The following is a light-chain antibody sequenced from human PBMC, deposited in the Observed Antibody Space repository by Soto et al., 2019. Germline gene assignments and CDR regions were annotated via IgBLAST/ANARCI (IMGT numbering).Light chain of an antibody. V-gene: IGLV2-14*01. CDR2: DVS. J-gene: IGLJ2*01. CDR3: SSYTSSSTLVV. CDR1: SIDVGGYNY. Sequence: SALTQPASVSGSPGQSITISCTGTSIDVGGYNYVSWYQQHPGKAPKLMIYDVSNRPSGVSNRFSGSKSGNTASLTISGLQAEDEADYYCSSYTSSSTLVVFGGGTKLTVL.